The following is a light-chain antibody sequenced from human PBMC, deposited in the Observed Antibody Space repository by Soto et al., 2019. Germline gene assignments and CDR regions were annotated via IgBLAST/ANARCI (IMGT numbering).Light chain of an antibody. CDR2: DTS. Sequence: IVVTQSPGTLSLSPGDGATLSCRASQSVSSEFITWYQRKPGQPPRLLIHDTSSRATGIPDRFSGSGAGTDFTLTISRLEPEDFAVYYCQHYGTSQITFGQGTRLEIK. CDR3: QHYGTSQIT. J-gene: IGKJ5*01. CDR1: QSVSSEF. V-gene: IGKV3-20*01.